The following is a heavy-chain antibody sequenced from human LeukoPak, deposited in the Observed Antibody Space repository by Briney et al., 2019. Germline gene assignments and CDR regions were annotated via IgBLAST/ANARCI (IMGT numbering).Heavy chain of an antibody. CDR1: GYTFTSYD. V-gene: IGHV1-8*01. Sequence: ASVKVSCKASGYTFTSYDINWVRQATGQGLEWMGWMNPNSGNTGYAQKFQGRVTMTRNTSISTAYMELSSLGSEDTAVYYCARVYGDYVAADYWGQGTLVTVSS. J-gene: IGHJ4*02. CDR3: ARVYGDYVAADY. CDR2: MNPNSGNT. D-gene: IGHD4-17*01.